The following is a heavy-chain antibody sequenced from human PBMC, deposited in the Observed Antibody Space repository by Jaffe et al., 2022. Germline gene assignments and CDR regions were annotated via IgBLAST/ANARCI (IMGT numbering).Heavy chain of an antibody. D-gene: IGHD6-13*01. J-gene: IGHJ4*02. CDR3: ARVDPGTAAADTLYPTAYYFDY. CDR2: IYTSGST. V-gene: IGHV4-61*02. Sequence: QVQLQESGPGLVKPSQTLSLTCTVSGGSISSGSYYWSWIRQPAGKGLEWIGRIYTSGSTNYNPSLKSRVTISVDTSKNQFSLKLSSVTAADTAVYYCARVDPGTAAADTLYPTAYYFDYWGQGTLVTVSS. CDR1: GGSISSGSYY.